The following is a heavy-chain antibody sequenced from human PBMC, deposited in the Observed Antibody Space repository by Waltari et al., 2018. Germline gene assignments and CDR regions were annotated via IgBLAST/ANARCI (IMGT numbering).Heavy chain of an antibody. J-gene: IGHJ4*02. D-gene: IGHD5-18*01. V-gene: IGHV4-34*01. CDR2: INHIGST. CDR1: GGSFSGYY. CDR3: ARVGGVGDTAPRGFDY. Sequence: QVQLQQWGAGLLKPSETLSLTCDVYGGSFSGYYWSWISQPPGKGLEWLGEINHIGSTNYNPSITNRVPISVDTSKSNFSLKVSSVTAADTGVYYFARVGGVGDTAPRGFDYWGQGTLVTVSS.